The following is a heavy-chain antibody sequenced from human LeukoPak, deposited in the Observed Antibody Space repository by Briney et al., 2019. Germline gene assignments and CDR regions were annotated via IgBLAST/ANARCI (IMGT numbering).Heavy chain of an antibody. J-gene: IGHJ4*02. D-gene: IGHD4-17*01. CDR1: GFTFSSYG. CDR3: ARDLMTTVTTCDY. Sequence: GGSLRLSCAASGFTFSSYGMHWVRQAPGKGLEWVAVIWYDGSNKYYADSVKGRFTISRDNSKNTLYLQMNSLRAEDTAVYYCARDLMTTVTTCDYWGQGTLVTVSS. CDR2: IWYDGSNK. V-gene: IGHV3-33*01.